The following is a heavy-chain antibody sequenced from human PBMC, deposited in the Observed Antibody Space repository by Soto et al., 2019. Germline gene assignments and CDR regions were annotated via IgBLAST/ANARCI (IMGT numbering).Heavy chain of an antibody. V-gene: IGHV3-48*02. Sequence: QAGGSLRLSCAASGFTFISYSMNWVRQAPGKGLEWVSYISSSNSTIYYADSVKGRFTISRDNAKNSLYLQMNSLRDEDTAVYYCARDRGRPYDSSGYYFYFDYWGQGTQVTVSS. J-gene: IGHJ4*02. CDR3: ARDRGRPYDSSGYYFYFDY. D-gene: IGHD3-22*01. CDR1: GFTFISYS. CDR2: ISSSNSTI.